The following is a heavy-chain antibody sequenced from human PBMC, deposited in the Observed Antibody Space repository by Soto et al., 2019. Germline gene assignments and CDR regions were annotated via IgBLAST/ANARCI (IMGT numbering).Heavy chain of an antibody. Sequence: PSETLSLTCTVSGGSISSGGYYWIWIRQHPGKGLEWIGYIYYSGSTYYNPSLKSRVTISVDTSKNQFSLKLSSVTAADTAVYYCARDPSSSWNNWFDPWGQGTLVTVSS. J-gene: IGHJ5*02. V-gene: IGHV4-31*03. CDR1: GGSISSGGYY. CDR2: IYYSGST. D-gene: IGHD6-13*01. CDR3: ARDPSSSWNNWFDP.